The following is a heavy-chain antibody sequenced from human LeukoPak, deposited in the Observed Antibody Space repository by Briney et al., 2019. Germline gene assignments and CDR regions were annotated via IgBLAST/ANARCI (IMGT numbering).Heavy chain of an antibody. D-gene: IGHD3-10*01. J-gene: IGHJ4*02. Sequence: PGGSLRLSCSASGFIFRSFSMNWVRQAPGKGLEWVSSISSSSTYIYYADSVKGRFTISRDNAKNSLYLQMNSLRVEDTAVYYCARAEGSGSSFDYWGQGTLVTVSS. CDR1: GFIFRSFS. CDR2: ISSSSTYI. CDR3: ARAEGSGSSFDY. V-gene: IGHV3-21*01.